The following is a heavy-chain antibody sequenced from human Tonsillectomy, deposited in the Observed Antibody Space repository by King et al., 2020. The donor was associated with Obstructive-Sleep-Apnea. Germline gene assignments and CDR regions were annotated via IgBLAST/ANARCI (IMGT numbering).Heavy chain of an antibody. CDR2: IIPVVGII. Sequence: VQLVESGAEVKKPGSSVKVSCKASGGTFISYSINWVRQDPGQGFEWMGGIIPVVGIINYAQKFQVRVTITADISTSTAYMELSSLRSDDTALYYCAREALPYYYGSGSFSHYFDYWGQGTLVTVSS. CDR3: AREALPYYYGSGSFSHYFDY. CDR1: GGTFISYS. V-gene: IGHV1-69*17. D-gene: IGHD3-10*01. J-gene: IGHJ4*02.